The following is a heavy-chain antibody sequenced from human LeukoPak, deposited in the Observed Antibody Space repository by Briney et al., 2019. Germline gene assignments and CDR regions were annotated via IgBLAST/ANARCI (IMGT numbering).Heavy chain of an antibody. V-gene: IGHV3-30*02. CDR3: ERDPFDM. CDR1: GFTFSNYG. J-gene: IGHJ3*02. Sequence: PGGSLGLSCAASGFTFSNYGMHWVRQAPGKGLEWVAFIQYGRNTCYADFVKGRFTISRDHSKSTLYLQMNSLRAEDTGVYYCERDPFDMWGRGTMVTVSS. CDR2: IQYGRNT.